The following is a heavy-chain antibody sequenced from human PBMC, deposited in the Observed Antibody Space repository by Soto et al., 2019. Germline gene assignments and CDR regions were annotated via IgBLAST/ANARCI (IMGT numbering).Heavy chain of an antibody. Sequence: QVQLVQSGAEVKEPGASVKVSCKASGYTFINYGITWVRQAPGQGLEWIGWISAYNGYTNYAQKFQGRVTMTTDTSTRTVYMKLRSLRSDDTAIYYCARDSLAHCGGECFYLWWGQGTLVTVSS. V-gene: IGHV1-18*01. CDR3: ARDSLAHCGGECFYLW. CDR2: ISAYNGYT. J-gene: IGHJ4*02. CDR1: GYTFINYG. D-gene: IGHD2-21*01.